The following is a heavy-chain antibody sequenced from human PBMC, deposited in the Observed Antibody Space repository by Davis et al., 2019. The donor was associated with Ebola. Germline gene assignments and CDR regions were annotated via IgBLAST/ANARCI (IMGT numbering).Heavy chain of an antibody. D-gene: IGHD2-21*02. J-gene: IGHJ4*02. Sequence: ASVKVSCKASGYTFTSYYMHWVRQAPGQRLEWMGWIYAVNGDTKYSQKFQGRVTMTSDTSASTAYLELSSLRSEDTAVYYCARDPSRLTEGHLDYWGQGTLVTVSS. CDR3: ARDPSRLTEGHLDY. CDR2: IYAVNGDT. CDR1: GYTFTSYY. V-gene: IGHV1-3*01.